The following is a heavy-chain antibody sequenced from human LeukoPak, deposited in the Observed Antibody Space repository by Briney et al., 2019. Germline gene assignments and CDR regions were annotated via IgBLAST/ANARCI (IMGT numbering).Heavy chain of an antibody. V-gene: IGHV3-21*01. D-gene: IGHD4-17*01. Sequence: GGSLRLSCAASGFTFSSYSMNWVRQAPGKGLEWVSSISSSSSYIYYADSVKGRFTISRDNAKNSLYLQMNSLRAEDTAVYYCACYGDLLYDYWGQGTLVTVSS. CDR3: ACYGDLLYDY. J-gene: IGHJ4*02. CDR1: GFTFSSYS. CDR2: ISSSSSYI.